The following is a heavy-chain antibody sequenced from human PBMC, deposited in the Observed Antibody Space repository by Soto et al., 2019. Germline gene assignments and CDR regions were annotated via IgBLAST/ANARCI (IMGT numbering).Heavy chain of an antibody. V-gene: IGHV3-53*01. CDR3: ARALPVAKGGFDP. CDR2: IYTAGGT. J-gene: IGHJ5*02. CDR1: GFTVSNTY. Sequence: LRLSCAASGFTVSNTYMTWVRQPPGKGLECVSVIYTAGGTNYADSVKGRFIISRDNSKNTLYLQMNSLRAEDTAVYYCARALPVAKGGFDPWGQGTLVTVSS. D-gene: IGHD2-2*01.